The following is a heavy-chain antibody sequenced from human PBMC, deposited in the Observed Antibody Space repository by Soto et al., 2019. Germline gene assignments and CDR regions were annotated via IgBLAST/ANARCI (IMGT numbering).Heavy chain of an antibody. J-gene: IGHJ6*02. V-gene: IGHV4-31*03. CDR2: IYYSGDT. CDR3: AREWSGGRRDGNPDKYYGMDV. Sequence: QVQLQESGPGLVKPSQPLSLTCTVSGGSISSGSFYWTWIRQHPGKGLEFIGYIYYSGDTYYNPSLRSRVIISLDTSKNQSSLGLNSVTAADTAVYYCAREWSGGRRDGNPDKYYGMDVWGQGTKVTVSS. D-gene: IGHD2-15*01. CDR1: GGSISSGSFY.